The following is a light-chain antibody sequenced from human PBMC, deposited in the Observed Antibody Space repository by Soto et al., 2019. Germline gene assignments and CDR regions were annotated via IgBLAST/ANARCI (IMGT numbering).Light chain of an antibody. CDR3: SSSTSSSTLVL. CDR1: SRDIGDYNY. V-gene: IGLV2-14*03. Sequence: QSALTQPASVSGSPGQSITISCTGTSRDIGDYNYVSWYQQHPGKAPKLMIYDVSNRPSGVSIRFSGSKSGNTASLTISGLQAEDAADYYCSSSTSSSTLVLFGGGTKLTVL. CDR2: DVS. J-gene: IGLJ2*01.